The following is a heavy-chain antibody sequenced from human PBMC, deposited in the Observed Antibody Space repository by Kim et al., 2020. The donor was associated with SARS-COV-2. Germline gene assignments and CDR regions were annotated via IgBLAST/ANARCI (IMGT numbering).Heavy chain of an antibody. Sequence: SRVTISVDTTKNQFSLKLSSVTAADTAVYYCARGYCSSTSCWTRGNWFDPWGQGTLVTVSS. CDR3: ARGYCSSTSCWTRGNWFDP. V-gene: IGHV4-34*01. D-gene: IGHD2-2*01. J-gene: IGHJ5*02.